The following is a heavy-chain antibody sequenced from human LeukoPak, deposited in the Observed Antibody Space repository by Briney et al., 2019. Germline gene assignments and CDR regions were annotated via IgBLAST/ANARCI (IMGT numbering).Heavy chain of an antibody. J-gene: IGHJ3*02. V-gene: IGHV1-2*02. CDR3: YSSDDAYDI. D-gene: IGHD3-22*01. CDR2: INPNSGGT. CDR1: GYSFTDHY. Sequence: ASVKVSCKASGYSFTDHYLHCVRQAPGQGLEWMGWINPNSGGTNYAQKFQGRVTMTRDTSITTAYMELSRLRSDDAAAYYCYSSDDAYDIWGQGTMVTVSS.